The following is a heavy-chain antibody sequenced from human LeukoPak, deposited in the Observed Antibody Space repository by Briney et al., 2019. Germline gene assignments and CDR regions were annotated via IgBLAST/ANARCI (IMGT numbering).Heavy chain of an antibody. J-gene: IGHJ4*02. V-gene: IGHV4-59*08. D-gene: IGHD5-24*01. CDR3: AGSRDGCNRVFY. CDR2: IYYSGST. CDR1: GGSISSYY. Sequence: SETLSLTCTVSGGSISSYYWSWIRQPPGKGLEWIGYIYYSGSTNYNPSLKSRVTISVDTSKNQFSLKLSSVTAADTAVYYCAGSRDGCNRVFYWGQGTLVTVSS.